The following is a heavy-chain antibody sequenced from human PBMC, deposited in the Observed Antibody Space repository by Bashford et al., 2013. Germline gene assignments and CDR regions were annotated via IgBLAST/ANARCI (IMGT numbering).Heavy chain of an antibody. CDR1: GYNFITYW. D-gene: IGHD3-22*01. CDR3: ARHYPYHTNGYYHDH. CDR2: IHLHDSTI. V-gene: IGHV5-51*01. J-gene: IGHJ4*02. Sequence: GESLKISCQTSGYNFITYWFGWVRQMPGKGLEWMGIIHLHDSTIKYSPSFQGQVTISADKSMHTAYLQWSNLRASDTAMYYCARHYPYHTNGYYHDHWGQGTLVTVSS.